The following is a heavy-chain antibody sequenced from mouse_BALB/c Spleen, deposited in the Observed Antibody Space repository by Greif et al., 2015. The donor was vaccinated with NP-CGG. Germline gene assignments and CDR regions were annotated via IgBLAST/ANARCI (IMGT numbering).Heavy chain of an antibody. Sequence: VQLQQSGAELVKPGASVKLSCKASGYTFTSYYMYWVKQRPGQGLEWIGGINPTNGGTNFNEKFKSKATLTVDKSSSTAYTQLSSLTSEDSAVYYCTRCGYYAMDYWGQGTSVTVSS. CDR3: TRCGYYAMDY. CDR2: INPTNGGT. CDR1: GYTFTSYY. J-gene: IGHJ4*01. V-gene: IGHV1S81*02.